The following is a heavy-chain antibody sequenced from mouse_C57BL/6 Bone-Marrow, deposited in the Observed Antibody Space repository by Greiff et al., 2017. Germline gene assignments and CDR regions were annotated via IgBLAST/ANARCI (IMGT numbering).Heavy chain of an antibody. CDR3: AREKGLSPGYFDV. D-gene: IGHD3-3*01. CDR2: IDPSDSYT. CDR1: GYTFTSYW. V-gene: IGHV1-69*01. J-gene: IGHJ1*03. Sequence: QVQLQQSGAELVMPGASVKLSCKASGYTFTSYWMHWVKQRPGQGLEWIGEIDPSDSYTNYNQKFKGKSTLTVDKSSSTAYMQLSSLTSEDSAVYYCAREKGLSPGYFDVWGTGTTVTVSS.